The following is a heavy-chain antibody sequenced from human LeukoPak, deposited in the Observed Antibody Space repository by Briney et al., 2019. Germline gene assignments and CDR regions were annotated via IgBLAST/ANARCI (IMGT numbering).Heavy chain of an antibody. J-gene: IGHJ4*02. Sequence: TYYADSVKGRFTISRDNSKSTLYLQMNSLRAEDTAVYYCAKSEGPAIYYYDSSGYYRPADYWGQGTLVTVSS. D-gene: IGHD3-22*01. V-gene: IGHV3-23*01. CDR2: T. CDR3: AKSEGPAIYYYDSSGYYRPADY.